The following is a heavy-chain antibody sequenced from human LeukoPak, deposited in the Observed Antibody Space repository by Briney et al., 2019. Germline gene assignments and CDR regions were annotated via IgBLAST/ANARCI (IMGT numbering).Heavy chain of an antibody. V-gene: IGHV3-48*01. CDR2: ISGSDSSI. J-gene: IGHJ4*02. CDR3: ARRLDS. Sequence: GGSLRLSCAASGFILSTYDMNWVRQAPGKGLEWVSFISGSDSSIYYADSVKGRFTISRDNAKNALYLQMNSLRAEDTAVYYCARRLDSWGQGTLVTVSS. CDR1: GFILSTYD.